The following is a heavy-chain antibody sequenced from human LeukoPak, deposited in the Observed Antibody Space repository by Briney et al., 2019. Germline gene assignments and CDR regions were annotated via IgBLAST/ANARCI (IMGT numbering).Heavy chain of an antibody. CDR2: ISAYNGNT. V-gene: IGHV1-18*01. CDR1: GYTFTSYG. J-gene: IGHJ4*02. D-gene: IGHD3-22*01. Sequence: ASVKVSCKASGYTFTSYGISWVRQAPGQGLEWMGWISAYNGNTNYAQKLQGRVTMTTDTSTSTAYMELRSLRSDDTAVYYCARDNYYDSSGYSPFDYWDQGTLVTVSS. CDR3: ARDNYYDSSGYSPFDY.